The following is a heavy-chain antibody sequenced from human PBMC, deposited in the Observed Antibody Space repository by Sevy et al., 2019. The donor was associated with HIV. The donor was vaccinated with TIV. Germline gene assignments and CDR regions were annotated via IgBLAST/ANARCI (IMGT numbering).Heavy chain of an antibody. J-gene: IGHJ4*02. Sequence: GGSLRLSCAASGFTFSKYGMHWVRQAPGKGLEWVALIWYDGSNKYYADSVKGRFTISRDNSKNTLYLQMNSLRAEDTAVYYGVRGADYYASSGANCDYWGQGTLVTVSS. CDR3: VRGADYYASSGANCDY. D-gene: IGHD3-22*01. CDR1: GFTFSKYG. V-gene: IGHV3-33*01. CDR2: IWYDGSNK.